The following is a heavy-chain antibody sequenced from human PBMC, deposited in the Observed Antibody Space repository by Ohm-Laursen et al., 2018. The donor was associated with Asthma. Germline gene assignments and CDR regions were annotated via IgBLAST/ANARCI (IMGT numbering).Heavy chain of an antibody. D-gene: IGHD2-15*01. CDR1: GFTFSSYG. J-gene: IGHJ6*02. CDR2: ISGSST. Sequence: SLRLSCSASGFTFSSYGMHWVRQAPGKGLEWVSAISGSSTYYADSVKGRFTISRDNSKNTLYLQMNSLRAEDTAVYYCAKGVVVVAATEKYYYYGMDVWGQGTMVTVSS. CDR3: AKGVVVVAATEKYYYYGMDV. V-gene: IGHV3-23*01.